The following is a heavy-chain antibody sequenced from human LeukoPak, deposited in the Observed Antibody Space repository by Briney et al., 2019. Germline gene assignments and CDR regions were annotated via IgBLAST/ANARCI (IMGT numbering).Heavy chain of an antibody. V-gene: IGHV3-23*01. Sequence: GGSLRLSCAASGYTFSSYAMSWVRQAPGKGLEWVSAISGSGGSTYYADSVKGRFTISRDNAKNSLYLQMDSLRPEDTGVYYCARDIYASSDIWGQGTLVTVSS. CDR1: GYTFSSYA. CDR3: ARDIYASSDI. J-gene: IGHJ1*01. D-gene: IGHD5/OR15-5a*01. CDR2: ISGSGGST.